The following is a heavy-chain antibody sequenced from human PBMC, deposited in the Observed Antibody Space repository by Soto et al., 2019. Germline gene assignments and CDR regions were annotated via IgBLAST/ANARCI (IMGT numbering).Heavy chain of an antibody. Sequence: RVMGVSWAASGFTFRSDAVSWVLKDPGKGLGWVSVVSGSAGTTYYADSVKGRVTISRDNSKNTLYLQMNSLRAEDTAVYYCATSLPLSHSDFWSGYLDYWRQGTLVTVYS. CDR1: GFTFRSDA. CDR2: VSGSAGTT. CDR3: ATSLPLSHSDFWSGYLDY. D-gene: IGHD3-3*01. J-gene: IGHJ4*02. V-gene: IGHV3-23*01.